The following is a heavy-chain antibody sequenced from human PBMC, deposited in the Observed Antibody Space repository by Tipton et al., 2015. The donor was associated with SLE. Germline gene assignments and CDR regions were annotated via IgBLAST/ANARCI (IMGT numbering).Heavy chain of an antibody. CDR3: ASNYDFGSAIPY. CDR2: ISTDGSST. CDR1: GISFRSYM. J-gene: IGHJ4*02. Sequence: SLRLSCTASGISFRSYMMHWVRQAPGKGLVWVARISTDGSSTSYADSVKGRFTISRDNAKNTLYLQMNSLGAEDTAVYYCASNYDFGSAIPYWGQGTLVAVSS. V-gene: IGHV3-74*01. D-gene: IGHD3-3*01.